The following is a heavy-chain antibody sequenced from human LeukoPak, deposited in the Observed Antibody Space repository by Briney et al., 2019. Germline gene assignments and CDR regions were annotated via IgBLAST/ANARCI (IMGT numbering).Heavy chain of an antibody. CDR3: ARAAALDS. CDR1: GGSISNYY. V-gene: IGHV4-4*07. J-gene: IGHJ4*02. Sequence: SETLSLTCSVSGGSISNYYWTWVRQPAGKGLEWIGRIYSSGSTNYNPSLKSRVSMSVDTSKNQFSLKLSSVTAADSALYYCARAAALDSWGQGTLVTVSS. CDR2: IYSSGST. D-gene: IGHD6-13*01.